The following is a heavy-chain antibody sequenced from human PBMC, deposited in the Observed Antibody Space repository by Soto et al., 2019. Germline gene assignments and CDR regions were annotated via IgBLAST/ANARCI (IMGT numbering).Heavy chain of an antibody. CDR3: AKEKSRAGAFDI. V-gene: IGHV3-23*01. Sequence: GGSLRLSCAASGFTFNSYAMSWVRQAPGKGLGWVSAISGSGGSTYYADSVKGRFTISRDNSKNTLYLQMNSLRAEDTAVYYCAKEKSRAGAFDIWGQGTMVTVSS. CDR2: ISGSGGST. CDR1: GFTFNSYA. J-gene: IGHJ3*02. D-gene: IGHD2-2*01.